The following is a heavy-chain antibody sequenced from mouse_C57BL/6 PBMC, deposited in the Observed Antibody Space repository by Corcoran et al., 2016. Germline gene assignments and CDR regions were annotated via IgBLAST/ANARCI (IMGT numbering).Heavy chain of an antibody. CDR2: INPNNGGT. CDR1: GYTFTDYY. D-gene: IGHD2-5*01. J-gene: IGHJ4*01. V-gene: IGHV1-26*01. Sequence: EVQLQQSGPELVKPGASVKISCKASGYTFTDYYMNWVKQSHGKSLEWIGDINPNNGGTSYHQKFKGKATLTVDKSSSTAYMELRSLTSEDSAVYYCARNYSKNYAMDYWGQGTSVTVSS. CDR3: ARNYSKNYAMDY.